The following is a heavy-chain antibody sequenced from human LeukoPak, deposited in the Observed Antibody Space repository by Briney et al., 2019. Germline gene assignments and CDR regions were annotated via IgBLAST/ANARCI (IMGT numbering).Heavy chain of an antibody. Sequence: SETLSLTCAVYGGSFSGYYWSWIRQHPGKGLEWIGYIYYSGSTYYNPSLKSRVTISVDTSKNQFSLKLSSVTAADTAVYYCARASAVGDYDAFDIWGQGTMVTVSS. J-gene: IGHJ3*02. CDR3: ARASAVGDYDAFDI. CDR2: IYYSGST. CDR1: GGSFSGYY. V-gene: IGHV4-31*11. D-gene: IGHD1-26*01.